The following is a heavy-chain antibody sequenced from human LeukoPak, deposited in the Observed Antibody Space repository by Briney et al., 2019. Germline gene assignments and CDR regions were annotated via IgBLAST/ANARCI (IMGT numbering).Heavy chain of an antibody. V-gene: IGHV5-51*01. Sequence: GESLQISCEASGYTFTKHWIGWVRQMPGKGLEWMGIIYPGDSDTRYNPSFQGQVTVSVDKSITTAYLQWSSLKASDTAVYYCVRGWRGSLYDPPDFWGQGTLVTVSS. D-gene: IGHD3-16*01. CDR2: IYPGDSDT. CDR1: GYTFTKHW. J-gene: IGHJ4*02. CDR3: VRGWRGSLYDPPDF.